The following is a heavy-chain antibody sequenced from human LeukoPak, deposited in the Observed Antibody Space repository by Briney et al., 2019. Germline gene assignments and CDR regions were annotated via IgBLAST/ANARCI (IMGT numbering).Heavy chain of an antibody. D-gene: IGHD6-19*01. CDR1: GFTFSDYY. V-gene: IGHV3-11*01. Sequence: GGSLRLSCAASGFTFSDYYMSWIRQAPGKGQEWVSYISSSGSTIYYADSVRGRFTISRDNAKNSLYLQMNSLRAEDTAVYYCAREQHYSSGLDYWGQGTLVTVSS. CDR2: ISSSGSTI. J-gene: IGHJ4*02. CDR3: AREQHYSSGLDY.